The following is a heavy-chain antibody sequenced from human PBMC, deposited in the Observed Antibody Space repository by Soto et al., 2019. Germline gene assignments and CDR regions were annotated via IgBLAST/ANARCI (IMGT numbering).Heavy chain of an antibody. V-gene: IGHV4-34*01. Sequence: SETLSLTCAVYGGSFSGYYWSWIRQPPGKGLEWIGEINHSGSTNYNPSLKSRVTISVDTSKNQFSLKLSSVTAADTAVDYCARRPFVLRFLEWLPRTQYYYYYYGMDVWGQGTTVTVSS. J-gene: IGHJ6*02. CDR1: GGSFSGYY. CDR2: INHSGST. D-gene: IGHD3-3*01. CDR3: ARRPFVLRFLEWLPRTQYYYYYYGMDV.